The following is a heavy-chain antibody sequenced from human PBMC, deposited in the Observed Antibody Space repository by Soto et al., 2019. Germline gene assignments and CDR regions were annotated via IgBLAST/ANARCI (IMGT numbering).Heavy chain of an antibody. CDR1: GFTFSIFG. Sequence: SLRLSCAASGFTFSIFGMHWVRQAPGKGLEWVALISYDENNQYSADSVKGRFTISRDNSKNTLYLQMNSLRAEDTAVYYCAKEQYSYASVYYGVDVWGQGTTVTVSS. J-gene: IGHJ6*02. D-gene: IGHD3-16*01. CDR2: ISYDENNQ. CDR3: AKEQYSYASVYYGVDV. V-gene: IGHV3-30*18.